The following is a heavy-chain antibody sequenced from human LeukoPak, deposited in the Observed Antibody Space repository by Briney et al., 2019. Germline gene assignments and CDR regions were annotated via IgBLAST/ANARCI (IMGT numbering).Heavy chain of an antibody. J-gene: IGHJ4*02. V-gene: IGHV3-21*01. CDR3: AREIVVVPAAMFDY. Sequence: GGSLRLSCAASGFTFSSYSMDWVRQAPGKGLEWVSSISSSSSYIYYADSVKGRFTISRDNAKNSLYLQMNSLRAEDTAVYYCAREIVVVPAAMFDYWGQGTLVTVSS. CDR1: GFTFSSYS. CDR2: ISSSSSYI. D-gene: IGHD2-2*01.